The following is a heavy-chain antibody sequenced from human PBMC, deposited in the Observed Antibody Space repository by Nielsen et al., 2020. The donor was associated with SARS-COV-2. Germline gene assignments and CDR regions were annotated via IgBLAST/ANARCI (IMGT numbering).Heavy chain of an antibody. CDR3: ARSPYYYGSGSFDY. CDR2: INHSGST. V-gene: IGHV4-34*01. Sequence: SETLSLTCAVYGGSFSGYYWSWIRQPPGKGLEWIGEINHSGSTNYNPSLKSRVTISVDTSKNQFSLKLSSVTAADTAVYYCARSPYYYGSGSFDYWGQGTLVTVSS. J-gene: IGHJ4*02. CDR1: GGSFSGYY. D-gene: IGHD3-10*01.